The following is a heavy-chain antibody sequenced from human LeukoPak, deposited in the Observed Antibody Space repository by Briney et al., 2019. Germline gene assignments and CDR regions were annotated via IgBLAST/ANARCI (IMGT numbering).Heavy chain of an antibody. J-gene: IGHJ4*02. CDR1: GFTFSSYW. Sequence: GGSLRLSCAASGFTFSSYWMHWVRQAPGKGLVWVSRINSDGSSTSYADSVKGRFTISRDNAKNTLYLQMNSLRAEDTAVYYCAKPRRKDYYGSGSYLPYYFDYWGQGTLVTVSS. CDR3: AKPRRKDYYGSGSYLPYYFDY. V-gene: IGHV3-74*01. CDR2: INSDGSST. D-gene: IGHD3-10*01.